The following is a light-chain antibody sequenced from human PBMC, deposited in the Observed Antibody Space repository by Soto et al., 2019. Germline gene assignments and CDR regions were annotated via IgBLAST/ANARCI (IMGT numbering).Light chain of an antibody. CDR3: QQYNSYPWT. Sequence: DIQMTHSPSTLSASVGDIVTITCRASQSISSWLAWYQQKPGKAPNPLIYGASSLKSGVPSRFSGSGSGTEFTLTISSLQPDDFATYYCQQYNSYPWTFGQGTKVDIK. CDR2: GAS. J-gene: IGKJ1*01. CDR1: QSISSW. V-gene: IGKV1-5*01.